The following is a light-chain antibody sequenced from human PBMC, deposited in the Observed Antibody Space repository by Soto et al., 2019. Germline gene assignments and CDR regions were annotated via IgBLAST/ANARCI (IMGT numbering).Light chain of an antibody. CDR1: SSDVGGYNY. V-gene: IGLV2-14*01. CDR3: SSYTSSSIH. J-gene: IGLJ1*01. Sequence: QSALTRPASVSGSPGQSITISCTGTSSDVGGYNYVSWYQQHPGKAPKLMIYEVSNRPSGVSNRFSGSKSGNTASLTISGLQAEDEADYYCSSYTSSSIHFGTGTKLTVL. CDR2: EVS.